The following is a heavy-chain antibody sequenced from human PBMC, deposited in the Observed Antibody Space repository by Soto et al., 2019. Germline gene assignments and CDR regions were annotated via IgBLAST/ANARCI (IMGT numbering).Heavy chain of an antibody. CDR3: ARAKSLEYNWFDT. V-gene: IGHV3-48*01. J-gene: IGHJ5*02. CDR2: ISSTSATI. CDR1: GFTFTSYS. Sequence: EVQLMETGGGLVQPGGSLRLSCTASGFTFTSYSINWVRQAPGQGLEWISYISSTSATIYYAESVRGRFTVSRDNAKNSVYVQMNSLRAEDTAVYFCARAKSLEYNWFDTWGQGTPVTVSS.